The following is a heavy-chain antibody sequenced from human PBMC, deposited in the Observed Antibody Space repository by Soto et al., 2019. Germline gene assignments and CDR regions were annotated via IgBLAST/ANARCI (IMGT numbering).Heavy chain of an antibody. CDR2: INSDGSST. D-gene: IGHD3-22*01. J-gene: IGHJ6*02. CDR3: ASTLRYYYDSSGYYDYYYGMDV. V-gene: IGHV3-74*01. CDR1: GFTFSSYW. Sequence: EVQLVESGGGLVQPGGSLRLSCAASGFTFSSYWMHWVRQAPGKGLVWVSRINSDGSSTSYADFVKGRFTISRDNAKNTLYLQMNSLRAEDTAVYYCASTLRYYYDSSGYYDYYYGMDVWGQGTTVTVSS.